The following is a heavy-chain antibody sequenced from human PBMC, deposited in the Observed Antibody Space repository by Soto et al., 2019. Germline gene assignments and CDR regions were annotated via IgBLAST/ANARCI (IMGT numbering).Heavy chain of an antibody. CDR2: ISGSSGYI. V-gene: IGHV3-21*01. CDR1: GFTFSSYA. CDR3: ARTGGGYNNPYFDY. J-gene: IGHJ4*02. D-gene: IGHD4-4*01. Sequence: EVQLVESGGGLVKPGGSLRLSCAASGFTFSSYAMNWVRQAPGEGLEWVSSISGSSGYIYYADSVKGRFTISRDNAKNSLYLQINSLRAEDTAVYYCARTGGGYNNPYFDYWGQGTLVTVSS.